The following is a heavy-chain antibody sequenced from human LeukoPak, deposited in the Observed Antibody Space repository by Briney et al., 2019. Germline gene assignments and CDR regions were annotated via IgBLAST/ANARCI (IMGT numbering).Heavy chain of an antibody. CDR2: ISSSSSYI. J-gene: IGHJ4*02. Sequence: GGSLRLSCAASGLTFSSYSMNWVRQAPGKGLEWVSSISSSSSYIYYADSVKGRFTISRDNAKNSLYLQMNSLRAEDAAVYYCARDRHYDSSGYYPDYWGQGTLVTVSS. D-gene: IGHD3-22*01. V-gene: IGHV3-21*01. CDR1: GLTFSSYS. CDR3: ARDRHYDSSGYYPDY.